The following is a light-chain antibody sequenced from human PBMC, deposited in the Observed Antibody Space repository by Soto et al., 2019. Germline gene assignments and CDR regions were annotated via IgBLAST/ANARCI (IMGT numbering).Light chain of an antibody. J-gene: IGKJ1*01. Sequence: DIVMTQSPDSLAVSLGERATINCKSSQSVLYXSNNKNYLXXXXXXPXXPPKLLIYWASTRESGVPDRFSGSGSGTDFTLTISSLQAEDVAVYYCQQYYSTPWTFGQGTKVEIK. CDR2: WAS. CDR3: QQYYSTPWT. V-gene: IGKV4-1*01. CDR1: QSVLYXSNNKNY.